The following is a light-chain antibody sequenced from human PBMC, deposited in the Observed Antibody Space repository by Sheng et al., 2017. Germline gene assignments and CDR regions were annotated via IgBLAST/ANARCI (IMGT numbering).Light chain of an antibody. CDR1: QDISVY. CDR3: QQYDNLPLT. J-gene: IGKJ3*01. Sequence: DIQMTQSPSSLSASLGDSVTITCQASQDISVYLNWYQQKLGQAPKLLIYDASNLETGVPSRFSGSGSGTDFTFTISSLQPEDIATYYCQQYDNLPLTFGPGTKVDIK. V-gene: IGKV1-33*01. CDR2: DAS.